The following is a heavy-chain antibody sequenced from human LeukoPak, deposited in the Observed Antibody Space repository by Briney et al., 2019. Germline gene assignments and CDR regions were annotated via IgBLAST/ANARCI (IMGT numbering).Heavy chain of an antibody. V-gene: IGHV1-8*01. CDR2: MNPNSGNT. CDR1: GYTFTSYD. D-gene: IGHD5-24*01. J-gene: IGHJ4*02. Sequence: ASVKVSCKASGYTFTSYDINWVRQATGQGLEWMGWMNPNSGNTGYAQKFQGRVTMTRNTSISTAYMELSSLRSEDTAVYYCAGGLFAGDGYVGGYDYWGQGTLVTVSS. CDR3: AGGLFAGDGYVGGYDY.